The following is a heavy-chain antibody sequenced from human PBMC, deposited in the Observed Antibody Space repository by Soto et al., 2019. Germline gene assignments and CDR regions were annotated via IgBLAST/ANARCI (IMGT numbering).Heavy chain of an antibody. D-gene: IGHD6-13*01. Sequence: QVQLVQSGAEVKKPGSSVKVSCKASGGTFSSYTISWVRQAPGQGLEWRGRIIPILGIANYAQKFQGSVTITADKSTSTADLELSSLRSEDRAGYYCARVVAAATDYGMDVWRQVTTVTVSS. J-gene: IGHJ6*02. CDR2: IIPILGIA. CDR3: ARVVAAATDYGMDV. V-gene: IGHV1-69*02. CDR1: GGTFSSYT.